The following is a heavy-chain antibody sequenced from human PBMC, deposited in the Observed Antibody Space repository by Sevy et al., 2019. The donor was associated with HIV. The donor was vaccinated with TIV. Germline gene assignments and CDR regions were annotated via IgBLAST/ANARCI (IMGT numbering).Heavy chain of an antibody. J-gene: IGHJ6*02. Sequence: WGSLRLSCAASGFTFSSSAMSWVRQAPGKGLEWVSGISGSGSTTYYTNSVKGRFTISRDNAKNSLYLQMNSLRVEDTAVYYCARDCSSTSCLWGMDVWGPGTTVTVSS. V-gene: IGHV3-23*01. D-gene: IGHD2-2*01. CDR2: ISGSGSTT. CDR3: ARDCSSTSCLWGMDV. CDR1: GFTFSSSA.